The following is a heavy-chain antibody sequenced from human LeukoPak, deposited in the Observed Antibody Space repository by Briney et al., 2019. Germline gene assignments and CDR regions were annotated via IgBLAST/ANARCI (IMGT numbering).Heavy chain of an antibody. CDR1: GYSISNDYY. J-gene: IGHJ6*04. CDR3: ARDVAAAATRKENYYGLDV. Sequence: SETLSLTCAVSGYSISNDYYWGWIRRPPGKGLEWIGSIYHSGSTYYNPSLKSRLTMSVDTSKNQFSLKVTSVTAADTAVYYCARDVAAAATRKENYYGLDVWGKGTTVTVSS. D-gene: IGHD6-13*01. V-gene: IGHV4-38-2*02. CDR2: IYHSGST.